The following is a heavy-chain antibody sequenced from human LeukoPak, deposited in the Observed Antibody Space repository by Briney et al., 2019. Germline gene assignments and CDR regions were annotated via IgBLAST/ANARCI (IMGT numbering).Heavy chain of an antibody. CDR3: AKDESGALFDP. Sequence: PGGSLRLSCATSGLNFKSYGMHWVRQAPGKGLEWVASLLNDGNNKFYTDSVKGRFTVSRDISKNTLYLQMDSLRADDTAVYYCAKDESGALFDPWGQGTLVTVSS. CDR2: LLNDGNNK. V-gene: IGHV3-30*02. D-gene: IGHD2-15*01. J-gene: IGHJ5*02. CDR1: GLNFKSYG.